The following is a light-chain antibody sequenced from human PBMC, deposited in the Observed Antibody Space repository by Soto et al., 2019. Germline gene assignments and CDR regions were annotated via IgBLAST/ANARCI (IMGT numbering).Light chain of an antibody. Sequence: DIQMTQSPSSLAASVGDRLTITCRALQNINTYLYWYQQKPGKASKLLIYAASSLQSGVPSRFSGGGSGTDFTLTISSLQPEDFANYCWQQSFSSHTFGGGIKVVIK. J-gene: IGKJ4*01. V-gene: IGKV1-39*01. CDR1: QNINTY. CDR2: AAS. CDR3: QQSFSSHT.